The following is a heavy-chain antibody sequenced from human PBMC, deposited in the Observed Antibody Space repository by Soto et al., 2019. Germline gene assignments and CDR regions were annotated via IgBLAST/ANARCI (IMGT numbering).Heavy chain of an antibody. CDR3: ARDRIRFFLGTPRYSWFDP. CDR2: IDTHSGDA. J-gene: IGHJ5*02. Sequence: QVQLVQSGAEVKKPGASVKVSCKSSGYTFSEYALHWVRQAPGQRPEWMGWIDTHSGDARYSQSFQDRVTLTRDTSANTVYMELGSLRPEDTALYFCARDRIRFFLGTPRYSWFDPWGQGTLLTVSS. CDR1: GYTFSEYA. D-gene: IGHD3-3*01. V-gene: IGHV1-3*04.